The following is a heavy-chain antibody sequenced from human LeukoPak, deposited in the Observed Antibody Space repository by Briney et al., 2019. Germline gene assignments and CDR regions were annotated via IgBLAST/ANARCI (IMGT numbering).Heavy chain of an antibody. CDR3: ASAVYSGSGSYDYFDS. CDR1: GGSISSSDYS. J-gene: IGHJ4*02. CDR2: IYRSDNS. Sequence: SQTLSLTCAVSGGSISSSDYSWTWIRQPPGKGLEWIGYIYRSDNSYYNPSLKTRVTMSVDKSKNQFSLKLSSVTVADTAVYYCASAVYSGSGSYDYFDSWGQGTLVTVSS. D-gene: IGHD3-10*01. V-gene: IGHV4-30-2*01.